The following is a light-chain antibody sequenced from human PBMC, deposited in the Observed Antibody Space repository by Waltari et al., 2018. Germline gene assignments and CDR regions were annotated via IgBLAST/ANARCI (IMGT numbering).Light chain of an antibody. J-gene: IGLJ2*01. V-gene: IGLV2-14*03. CDR2: DVS. CDR3: SSYISSSTLEL. CDR1: SSAVGAYNS. Sequence: QSALTQPASVSGSPGQSITISCTGTSSAVGAYNSVSWYQQHPGKAPKLMIFDVSNRSSGVSNRFSGSKSGNTASLTISGLQAEDEADYYCSSYISSSTLELFGGGTSLTVL.